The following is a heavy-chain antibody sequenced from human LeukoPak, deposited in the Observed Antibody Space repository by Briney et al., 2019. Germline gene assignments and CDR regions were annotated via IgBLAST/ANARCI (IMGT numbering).Heavy chain of an antibody. CDR1: GGSISSSSYY. J-gene: IGHJ4*02. CDR2: IFHSGSTY. Sequence: PSETLSLTCTVSGGSISSSSYYWGWIRQPPGKGLEWIGNIFHSGSTYYYHPSLKSRVTILLDTSKNQFSLKLSSVTAADTAVYYCARVSGWLDYFDYWGQGTLVTVSS. D-gene: IGHD6-19*01. V-gene: IGHV4-39*07. CDR3: ARVSGWLDYFDY.